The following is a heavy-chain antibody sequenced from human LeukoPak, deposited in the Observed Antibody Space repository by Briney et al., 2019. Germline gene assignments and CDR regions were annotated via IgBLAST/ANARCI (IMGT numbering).Heavy chain of an antibody. D-gene: IGHD3-22*01. V-gene: IGHV4-59*01. CDR3: ARENPSGYYNRPIDY. J-gene: IGHJ4*02. CDR1: GASISSYF. CDR2: IYYSGSI. Sequence: PSETLSLTCTVSGASISSYFWSWIRQPPGKGLEWIGDIYYSGSIKYNPSLKSRVTMSVDTSKNQFSLKLSSVTAADTAIYYCARENPSGYYNRPIDYWGQGTLVTVSS.